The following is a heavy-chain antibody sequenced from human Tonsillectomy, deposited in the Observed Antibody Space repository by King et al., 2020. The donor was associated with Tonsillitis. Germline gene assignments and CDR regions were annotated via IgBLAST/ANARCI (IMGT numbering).Heavy chain of an antibody. CDR1: GFTFTSYS. CDR2: ISSSSSYI. V-gene: IGHV3-21*01. D-gene: IGHD1-26*01. CDR3: AGGHRWGNDVGASPPFDY. Sequence: QLVQSGGGLVKPGGSLRLSCAASGFTFTSYSMNWVRQAPGKGLEWVSSISSSSSYIYYADSVKGGFTISRDNAKNSLYLQMNSLRAEATAVYYCAGGHRWGNDVGASPPFDYWGQGTLVTVSS. J-gene: IGHJ4*02.